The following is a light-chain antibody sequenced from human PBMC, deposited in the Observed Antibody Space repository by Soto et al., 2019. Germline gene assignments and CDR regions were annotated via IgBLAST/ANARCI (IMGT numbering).Light chain of an antibody. J-gene: IGLJ2*01. CDR2: GNS. CDR3: QSYDSRLVV. CDR1: SSNIGAGYD. V-gene: IGLV1-40*01. Sequence: QSVLTQPPSVSGAPGQRVTISCTGSSSNIGAGYDVHWYQQLPGTAPKLLIYGNSNRPSGVPDRFSGSKSGTSASLAITGLQAEDEADYCCQSYDSRLVVFGGGTKLTVL.